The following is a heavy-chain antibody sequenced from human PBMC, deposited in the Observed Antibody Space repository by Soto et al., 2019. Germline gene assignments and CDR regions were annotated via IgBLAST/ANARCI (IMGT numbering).Heavy chain of an antibody. CDR2: IYYSGTT. D-gene: IGHD1-26*01. CDR1: GGSISSTFYY. V-gene: IGHV4-39*01. Sequence: QLQLQESGPGLVKPSETLSLTCSLSGGSISSTFYYWGWIRQPPGKGLEWIGSIYYSGTTFYNASLKGRVTISVDTSKNQFSLKWTSVTATDTAVYFCARQKWEQPKWFDPWGQGTLVTVSS. J-gene: IGHJ5*02. CDR3: ARQKWEQPKWFDP.